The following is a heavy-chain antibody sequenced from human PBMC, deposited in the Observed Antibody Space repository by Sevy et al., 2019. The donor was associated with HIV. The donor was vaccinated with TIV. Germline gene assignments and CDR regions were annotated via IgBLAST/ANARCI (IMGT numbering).Heavy chain of an antibody. CDR1: GGSISSSSYY. Sequence: SETLSLTCTVSGGSISSSSYYWGWIRQPPGKGLEWIGSIYYSGSTYYNPSLKSRVTISVDTSKNQFSLKLSSVTAADTAVSYCARRVAGIFDYWGQGTLVTVSS. V-gene: IGHV4-39*01. J-gene: IGHJ4*02. CDR2: IYYSGST. D-gene: IGHD6-19*01. CDR3: ARRVAGIFDY.